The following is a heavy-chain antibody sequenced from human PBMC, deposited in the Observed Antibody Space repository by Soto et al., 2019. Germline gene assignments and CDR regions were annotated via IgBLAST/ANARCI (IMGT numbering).Heavy chain of an antibody. J-gene: IGHJ3*02. Sequence: QVQLQESGPGLVKPSETLSLTCTVSGGSISSYYWSWIRQPPGKGLEWIGYIYYSGSTNYNPSLKSRVTMXXDTSRNQFSLKLSSVTAADTAVYYCARAWGGAFDIWGQGTMVTVSS. V-gene: IGHV4-59*01. CDR3: ARAWGGAFDI. CDR1: GGSISSYY. D-gene: IGHD3-10*01. CDR2: IYYSGST.